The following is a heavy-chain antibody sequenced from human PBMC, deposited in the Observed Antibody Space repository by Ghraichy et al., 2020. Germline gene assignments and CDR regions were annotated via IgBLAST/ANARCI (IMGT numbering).Heavy chain of an antibody. CDR2: IKYDGSEK. V-gene: IGHV3-7*01. CDR1: GFPFSGHW. D-gene: IGHD3-10*01. CDR3: ATYGSGSYYTFDH. Sequence: GGSLRLSCAASGFPFSGHWLSWVRQAPGKGLEWVANIKYDGSEKNYMDSLRGRFTISRDNAKNSLYLHINSLRAEDTAVYYCATYGSGSYYTFDHWGQGTLVTVSS. J-gene: IGHJ4*02.